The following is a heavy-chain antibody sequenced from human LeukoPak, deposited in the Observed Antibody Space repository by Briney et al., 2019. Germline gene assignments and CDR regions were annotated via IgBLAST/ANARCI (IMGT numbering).Heavy chain of an antibody. V-gene: IGHV3-30*18. J-gene: IGHJ4*02. CDR2: ISYDGSNK. CDR3: AKYLYSSGWYQDFDY. CDR1: GFTFSSYG. Sequence: GGSLRLSCAASGFTFSSYGMHWVRQAPGKGLEWVAVISYDGSNKYYADSVKGRFTISRDNSKNTLYLQMNSLRAEDTAVYYCAKYLYSSGWYQDFDYWGQGTLVTVSS. D-gene: IGHD6-19*01.